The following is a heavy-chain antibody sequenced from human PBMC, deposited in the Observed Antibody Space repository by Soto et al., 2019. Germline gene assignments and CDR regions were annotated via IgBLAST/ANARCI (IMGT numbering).Heavy chain of an antibody. J-gene: IGHJ5*02. CDR3: AKDLTRQLAYWLDP. Sequence: ASVKVSCKASGFSFTGYYIHWLRQAPGQGLEWMGRINAHSGGTEYAQKFQGRVTLTRDTSIATAYLTLTSLTSDDTALYYCAKDLTRQLAYWLDPWGQGPQVTVSS. CDR1: GFSFTGYY. CDR2: INAHSGGT. V-gene: IGHV1-2*06. D-gene: IGHD6-6*01.